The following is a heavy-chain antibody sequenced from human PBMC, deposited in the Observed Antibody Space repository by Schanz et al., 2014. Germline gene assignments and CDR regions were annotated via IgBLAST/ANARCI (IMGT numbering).Heavy chain of an antibody. Sequence: QVQLVQSGAEVKKPGSSVKVSCKASGDTFRSYTINWVRHAPGQGLEWMGRIIPITGITNYAQKFQGRVTFTADNSTSTAFLEVTSMRSEDTAVYYCARTGYDPSLTHWGQGTLVTVSS. V-gene: IGHV1-69*02. D-gene: IGHD5-12*01. CDR3: ARTGYDPSLTH. CDR2: IIPITGIT. J-gene: IGHJ4*02. CDR1: GDTFRSYT.